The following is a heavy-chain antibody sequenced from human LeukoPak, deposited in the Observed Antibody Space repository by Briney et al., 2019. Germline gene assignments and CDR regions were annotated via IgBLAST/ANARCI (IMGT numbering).Heavy chain of an antibody. CDR3: ARDPDYGSILRYFDY. Sequence: PSETLSLTCRVSGASISGYYWSWIRQPPGKGLEWIGYIYYSGSTNYNPSLKSRVTISVDTSKNQFSLKLSSVTAADTAVYYCARDPDYGSILRYFDYWGQGTLVTVSS. CDR2: IYYSGST. CDR1: GASISGYY. V-gene: IGHV4-59*01. D-gene: IGHD4-23*01. J-gene: IGHJ4*02.